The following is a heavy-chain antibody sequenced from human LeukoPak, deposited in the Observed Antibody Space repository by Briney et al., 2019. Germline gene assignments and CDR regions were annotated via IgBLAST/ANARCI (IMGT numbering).Heavy chain of an antibody. J-gene: IGHJ4*02. CDR1: GYTFTGYY. CDR3: ATQRGSYLWGTDFDY. Sequence: ASVKVSCKASGYTFTGYYMHWVRQAPGQGHEWMGWINPNSGDTKYAQKFQGRVTMTRDTSISTAYMELSRLRSDDTAVYYCATQRGSYLWGTDFDYWGQGTLVTVSS. V-gene: IGHV1-2*02. D-gene: IGHD3-16*01. CDR2: INPNSGDT.